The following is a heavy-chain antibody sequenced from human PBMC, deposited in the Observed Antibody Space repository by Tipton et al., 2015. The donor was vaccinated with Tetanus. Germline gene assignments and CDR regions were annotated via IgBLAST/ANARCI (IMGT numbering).Heavy chain of an antibody. CDR1: GYSFTSYW. V-gene: IGHV5-10-1*01. J-gene: IGHJ6*02. CDR3: ARTYCSSTSCPGYGMDV. CDR2: TDPSDSYT. D-gene: IGHD2-2*01. Sequence: VQLVQSGAEVKKPGESLRISCKGSGYSFTSYWISWVRQMPGKGLEWMGRTDPSDSYTNYSPSFQGHVTISADKSISTAYLQWSSLKASDTAMYYCARTYCSSTSCPGYGMDVWGQGTTVTVSS.